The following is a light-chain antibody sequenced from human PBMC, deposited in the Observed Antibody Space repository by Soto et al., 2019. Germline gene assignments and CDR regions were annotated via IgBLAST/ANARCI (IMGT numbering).Light chain of an antibody. CDR2: GNS. CDR3: QSYDSSLSGAV. J-gene: IGLJ7*01. CDR1: SSNIGAGYD. V-gene: IGLV1-40*01. Sequence: QSVLTQPHSVSGAPGQRVTISCSGSSSNIGAGYDVHWYQQLPGTAPKVLIYGNSDRPSGVPDRFSGSKSGTSASLAITGLQAEDEADYYCQSYDSSLSGAVFGGGTQLTVL.